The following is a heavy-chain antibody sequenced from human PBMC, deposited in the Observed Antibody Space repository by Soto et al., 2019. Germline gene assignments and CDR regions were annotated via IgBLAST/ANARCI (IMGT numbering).Heavy chain of an antibody. CDR3: ARERVGYCSSTSCYAPFDY. V-gene: IGHV1-69*08. Sequence: QVQLVQSGAEVKKPGSSVKVSCKASGGTFSSYTISWVRQAPGQGLEWMGRIIPILGIANYAQKFQGRVTITADKSTSKAYRELSSLRSEDTAVYYCARERVGYCSSTSCYAPFDYWGQGTLVTVSS. CDR1: GGTFSSYT. D-gene: IGHD2-2*01. J-gene: IGHJ4*02. CDR2: IIPILGIA.